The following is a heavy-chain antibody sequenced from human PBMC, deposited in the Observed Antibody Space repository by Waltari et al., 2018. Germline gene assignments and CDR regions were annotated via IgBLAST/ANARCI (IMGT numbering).Heavy chain of an antibody. D-gene: IGHD6-6*01. Sequence: QVQLVQSGAEVKKPGASVKVSCKASGYTFTSYGISWVRQAPGQGLEWMGWISAYNGNTNYAQKLQGRVTMTTDTSTSTAYMELRSLRSDDTAVYYCARDPIAARPDYYYGMDVWGQGTTVTVSS. CDR2: ISAYNGNT. CDR1: GYTFTSYG. J-gene: IGHJ6*02. V-gene: IGHV1-18*01. CDR3: ARDPIAARPDYYYGMDV.